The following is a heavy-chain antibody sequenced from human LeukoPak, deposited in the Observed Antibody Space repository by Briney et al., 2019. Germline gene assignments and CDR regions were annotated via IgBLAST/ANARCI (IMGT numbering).Heavy chain of an antibody. Sequence: SETLSLTCTVSGGSISSYYWSWIRQPPGKGLEWIGSIYYSGSTYYNPSLKSRVTISVDTSKNQFSLKLSSVTAADTAVYYCARHPRSGRNFDYWGQGTLVTVSS. CDR2: IYYSGST. CDR1: GGSISSYY. V-gene: IGHV4-59*05. D-gene: IGHD6-19*01. CDR3: ARHPRSGRNFDY. J-gene: IGHJ4*02.